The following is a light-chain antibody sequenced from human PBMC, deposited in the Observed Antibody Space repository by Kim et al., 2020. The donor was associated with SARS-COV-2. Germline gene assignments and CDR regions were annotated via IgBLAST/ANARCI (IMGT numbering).Light chain of an antibody. CDR3: AARYDDLNNWV. Sequence: QSVLTQPPSASGTPGQRVTISCSGSSSNIGSNSVNWYQQLPGTAPKLLIYSNNQRPSGVPDRFSGSKSGTSASPAISGLESKAEDDDDCAARYDDLNNWVFGGGTQLTVL. J-gene: IGLJ3*02. V-gene: IGLV1-44*01. CDR1: SSNIGSNS. CDR2: SNN.